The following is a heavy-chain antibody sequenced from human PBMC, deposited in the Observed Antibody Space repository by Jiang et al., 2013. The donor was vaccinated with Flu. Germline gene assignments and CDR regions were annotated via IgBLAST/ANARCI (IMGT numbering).Heavy chain of an antibody. CDR2: IDWDDDK. CDR1: GFSLSTSGMC. V-gene: IGHV2-70*11. CDR3: AARMVRGKHWFDP. J-gene: IGHJ5*02. D-gene: IGHD3-10*01. Sequence: KPTQTLTLTCTFSGFSLSTSGMCVSWIRQPPGKALEWLARIDWDDDKYYSTSLKTRLTISKDTSKNQVVLTMPNMDPVDTGTYYCAARMVRGKHWFDPWGQGTLVTVSS.